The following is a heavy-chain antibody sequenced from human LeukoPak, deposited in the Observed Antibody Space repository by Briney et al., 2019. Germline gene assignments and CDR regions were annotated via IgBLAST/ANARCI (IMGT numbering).Heavy chain of an antibody. J-gene: IGHJ4*02. CDR2: IYYSGST. D-gene: IGHD5-12*01. CDR1: GGSVSSDNSY. CDR3: AREYSAFDY. V-gene: IGHV4-61*01. Sequence: SETLSLTCTVSGGSVSSDNSYWTWIRQPPRKGLEWIGYIYYSGSTNYNPSLQSRVTISVDTSNNQFSLKLTSVTAADTAVYYCAREYSAFDYWGQGTLVTVSS.